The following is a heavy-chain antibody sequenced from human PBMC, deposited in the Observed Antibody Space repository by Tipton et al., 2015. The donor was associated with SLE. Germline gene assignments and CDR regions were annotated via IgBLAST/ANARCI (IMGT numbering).Heavy chain of an antibody. Sequence: GLVKPSETLSLTCTVSGGSISSGGYYWSWIRQHPGKGLEWIGYIYYSGSTYYNPSLKSRITISADTSKNRFSLQLSSVTAADAAVYFCARANGVVGGQVPYWYFENWGRGTLVTVSS. D-gene: IGHD1-26*01. J-gene: IGHJ2*01. CDR1: GGSISSGGYY. V-gene: IGHV4-31*03. CDR3: ARANGVVGGQVPYWYFEN. CDR2: IYYSGST.